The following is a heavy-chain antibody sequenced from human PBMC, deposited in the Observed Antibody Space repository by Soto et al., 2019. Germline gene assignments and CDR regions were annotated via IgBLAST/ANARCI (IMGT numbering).Heavy chain of an antibody. D-gene: IGHD3-3*01. J-gene: IGHJ5*02. CDR3: ARGVVIIRSWFDP. Sequence: NPSETLSLTCTVSGGSVSSGSYYWSWIRQPPGKGLEWIGYIYCSGSTNYNPSLKSRVTISVDTSKNQFSLKLSSVTAADTAVYYCARGVVIIRSWFDPWGQGTLVTVSS. CDR1: GGSVSSGSYY. CDR2: IYCSGST. V-gene: IGHV4-61*01.